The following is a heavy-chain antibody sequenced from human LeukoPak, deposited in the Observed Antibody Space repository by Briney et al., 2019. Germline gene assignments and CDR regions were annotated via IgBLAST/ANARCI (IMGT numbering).Heavy chain of an antibody. J-gene: IGHJ4*02. CDR1: GYTLTSYG. V-gene: IGHV1-18*01. CDR2: ISAYNGNT. CDR3: ARENGYSGYDYGWFDY. D-gene: IGHD5-12*01. Sequence: GASVKVSCKASGYTLTSYGISWVRQAPGQGLEWMGWISAYNGNTNYAQKLQGRVTMTTDTSTSTAYMELRSLRSDDTAVYYCARENGYSGYDYGWFDYWGQGTLVTVSS.